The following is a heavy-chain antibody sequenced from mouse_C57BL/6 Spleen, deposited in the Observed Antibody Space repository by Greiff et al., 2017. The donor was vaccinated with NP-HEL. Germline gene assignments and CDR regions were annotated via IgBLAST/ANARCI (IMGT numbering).Heavy chain of an antibody. V-gene: IGHV1-55*01. Sequence: QVQLQQSGAELVKPGASVKMSCKASGYTFTSYWITWVKQRPGQGLEWIGDIYPGSGSTNYNEKFKSKAKLTVETSSSTAYMHLSSLTSEDSAVYYCARKGGYYFDYWGQGTTLTVSS. CDR1: GYTFTSYW. J-gene: IGHJ2*01. CDR3: ARKGGYYFDY. CDR2: IYPGSGST.